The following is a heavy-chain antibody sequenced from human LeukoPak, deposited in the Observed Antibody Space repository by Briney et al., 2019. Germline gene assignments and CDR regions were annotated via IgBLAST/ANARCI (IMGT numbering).Heavy chain of an antibody. D-gene: IGHD3-9*01. V-gene: IGHV3-53*01. Sequence: PSETLSLTCTVPGGSISSGGYYWSWVRQAPGKGLEWVSVIYSGGSTYYADSVKGRFTISRDNSKNTLYLQMNSLRADDTAVYYCAREVVIFPDYYYYGMDVWGQGTTVTVSS. CDR2: IYSGGST. CDR1: GGSISSGGYY. CDR3: AREVVIFPDYYYYGMDV. J-gene: IGHJ6*02.